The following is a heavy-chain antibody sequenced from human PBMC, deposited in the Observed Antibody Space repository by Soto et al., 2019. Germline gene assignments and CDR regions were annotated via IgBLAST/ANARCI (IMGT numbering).Heavy chain of an antibody. Sequence: QVQLQESGSGLVKPSQTLVLTCTVSGDSISRDGYSWSWLRQPTGKGLEWIGYIYHSGATYYNPSLNSRVTTSVDKSKNQFSLRLASVTAADTAVYYCAREMSYYFDSWGHGTLVTVSS. CDR1: GDSISRDGYS. CDR3: AREMSYYFDS. CDR2: IYHSGAT. V-gene: IGHV4-30-2*01. J-gene: IGHJ4*01.